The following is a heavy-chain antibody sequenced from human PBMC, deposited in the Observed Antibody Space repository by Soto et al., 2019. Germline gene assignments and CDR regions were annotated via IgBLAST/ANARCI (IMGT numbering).Heavy chain of an antibody. CDR3: ARELHLSGSWGGYGMDV. CDR1: GYTFTSYG. J-gene: IGHJ6*02. CDR2: ISAYNGNT. Sequence: QVQLVQSGAEVKKPGASVKVSCKASGYTFTSYGISWVRQAPGQGLEWMGWISAYNGNTNYAQKLQGRVTMTTDTPTSTAYMELRSLRSDDTAVYYCARELHLSGSWGGYGMDVWGQGTTVTVSS. V-gene: IGHV1-18*01. D-gene: IGHD1-26*01.